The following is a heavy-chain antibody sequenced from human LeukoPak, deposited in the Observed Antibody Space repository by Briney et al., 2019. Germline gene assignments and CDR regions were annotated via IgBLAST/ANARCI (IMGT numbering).Heavy chain of an antibody. CDR2: ISYDGSNK. J-gene: IGHJ3*02. V-gene: IGHV3-30*18. Sequence: GGSLGLSCAASGFTFSSYGMHWVRQAPGKGLEWVAVISYDGSNKYYADSVKGRFTISRDNSKNTLYLQMNSLRAEDTAVYYCAKDLGDSSGYYYDAFDIWGQGTMVTVSS. D-gene: IGHD3-22*01. CDR3: AKDLGDSSGYYYDAFDI. CDR1: GFTFSSYG.